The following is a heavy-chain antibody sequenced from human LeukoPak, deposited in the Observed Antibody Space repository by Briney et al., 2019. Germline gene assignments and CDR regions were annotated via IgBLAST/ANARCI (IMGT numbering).Heavy chain of an antibody. J-gene: IGHJ4*02. D-gene: IGHD5-12*01. CDR2: IYYSGST. V-gene: IGHV4-59*01. Sequence: GSLRLSCAASGFTFSSYEMNWVRQPPGKGLEWIGSIYYSGSTNYNPSLKSRVTISVDTSKNQFSLKLSSVTAADTAVYYCARVSGYDWESFYDYWGQGTLVTVSS. CDR3: ARVSGYDWESFYDY. CDR1: GFTFSSYE.